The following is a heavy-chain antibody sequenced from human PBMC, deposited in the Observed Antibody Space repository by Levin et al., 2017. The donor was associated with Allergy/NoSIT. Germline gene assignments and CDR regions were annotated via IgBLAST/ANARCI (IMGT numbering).Heavy chain of an antibody. Sequence: GESLKISCAGSGFTFSRYWMNWVRQGPGKGLEWVANIKEDGSERYYVDSVKGRFTISRDNAENSLYLQMDGLRVEDTAVYYCARLQFNSGRSADYWRQGTLVTVSS. D-gene: IGHD5-12*01. CDR3: ARLQFNSGRSADY. V-gene: IGHV3-7*01. CDR2: IKEDGSER. J-gene: IGHJ4*02. CDR1: GFTFSRYW.